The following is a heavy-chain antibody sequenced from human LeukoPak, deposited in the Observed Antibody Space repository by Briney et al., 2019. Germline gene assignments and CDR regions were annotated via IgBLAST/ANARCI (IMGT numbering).Heavy chain of an antibody. CDR3: ASGGYSYQRGIDY. CDR2: INPSGGST. D-gene: IGHD5-18*01. V-gene: IGHV1-46*01. Sequence: ASVKVSCRASGYAFTSYYMHWVRQAPGQGLEWMGIINPSGGSTGYAQKFQGRVTMTRDTSTSTVYMELSSLRSEDTAVYYCASGGYSYQRGIDYWGQGTLVTVSS. CDR1: GYAFTSYY. J-gene: IGHJ4*02.